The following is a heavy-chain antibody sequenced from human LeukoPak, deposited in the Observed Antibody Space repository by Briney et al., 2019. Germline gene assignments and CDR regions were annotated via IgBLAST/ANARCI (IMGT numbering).Heavy chain of an antibody. CDR3: ARGLYDFWSGYYDGYFDY. CDR1: GGSISSYY. V-gene: IGHV4-59*01. D-gene: IGHD3-3*01. J-gene: IGHJ4*02. CDR2: IYYSGST. Sequence: PSGTLSLTCTVSGGSISSYYWSWIRQPPGKGLEWIGYIYYSGSTNYNPSLKSRVTISVDTSKNQFSLKLSSVTAADTAVYYCARGLYDFWSGYYDGYFDYWGQGTLVTVSS.